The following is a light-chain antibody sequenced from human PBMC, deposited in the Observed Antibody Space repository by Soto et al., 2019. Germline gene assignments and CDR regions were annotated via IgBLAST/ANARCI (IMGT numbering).Light chain of an antibody. CDR1: QSVGGN. CDR2: DAS. CDR3: LQDYNYPLT. J-gene: IGKJ4*01. Sequence: EIVMTQSPATLSVSPGERATLSCRASQSVGGNLAWYQQRPGRAPRLLIYDASTRATDIPARFSGSGSGTEFTLTISSLQSEDFATYYCLQDYNYPLTFGGGTKVEIK. V-gene: IGKV3-15*01.